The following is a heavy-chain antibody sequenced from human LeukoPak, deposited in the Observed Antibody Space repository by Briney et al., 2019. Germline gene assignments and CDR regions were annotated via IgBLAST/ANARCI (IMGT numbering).Heavy chain of an antibody. CDR2: ISDSGGRT. Sequence: PGGSLRLSCAASGFTFSSYAMSWVRQAPGKGLEWVSAISDSGGRTYYADSVKGRFTISRDISKNTLYLQMSSLRAEDTAVYYCAKDGSGHNYGYFDDWGQGTLVTVYS. V-gene: IGHV3-23*01. J-gene: IGHJ4*02. CDR1: GFTFSSYA. CDR3: AKDGSGHNYGYFDD. D-gene: IGHD5-18*01.